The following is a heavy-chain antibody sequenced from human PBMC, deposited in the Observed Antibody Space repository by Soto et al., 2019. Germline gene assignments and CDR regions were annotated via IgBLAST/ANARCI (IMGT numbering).Heavy chain of an antibody. V-gene: IGHV4-34*01. Sequence: PSETLSLTCTVSGASISGYYWSWIRQPPGKGLERIGEINHSGSTNYNPSLKSRVTISVDTSKNQFSLKLSSVTAADTAVYYCARRKPHQDSSGYYPVGFDYWGQGTLVTVSS. CDR1: GASISGYY. CDR3: ARRKPHQDSSGYYPVGFDY. CDR2: INHSGST. D-gene: IGHD3-22*01. J-gene: IGHJ4*02.